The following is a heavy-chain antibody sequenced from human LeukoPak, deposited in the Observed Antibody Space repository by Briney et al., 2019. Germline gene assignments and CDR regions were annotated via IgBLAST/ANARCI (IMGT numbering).Heavy chain of an antibody. CDR2: IYSSGST. Sequence: ASETLFLTCTVSGGSISSSSDYWGWIRQPPGKGLEWIGSIYSSGSTYYNPSLKSRVTISVDTSNNQFSLKLSSVTAADTAVYYCARESNYHGSGTGWFDPWGQGTLVTVSS. CDR1: GGSISSSSDY. J-gene: IGHJ5*02. D-gene: IGHD3-10*01. CDR3: ARESNYHGSGTGWFDP. V-gene: IGHV4-39*07.